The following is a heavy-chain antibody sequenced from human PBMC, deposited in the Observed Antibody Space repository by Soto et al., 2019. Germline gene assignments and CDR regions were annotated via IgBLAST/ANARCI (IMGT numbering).Heavy chain of an antibody. CDR2: ISGSGGST. CDR3: AKDLSSGAIFRVAFDS. J-gene: IGHJ3*02. D-gene: IGHD2-15*01. Sequence: EVQLLESGGGLVQPGGSLRLSCAASGFTFSSYAMSWVRQAPGKGLEWVSAISGSGGSTYYADSVKGRFTIYRDNSKNTLYLQINSLRAEDTAVYYSAKDLSSGAIFRVAFDSWGQGTIVTVSS. V-gene: IGHV3-23*01. CDR1: GFTFSSYA.